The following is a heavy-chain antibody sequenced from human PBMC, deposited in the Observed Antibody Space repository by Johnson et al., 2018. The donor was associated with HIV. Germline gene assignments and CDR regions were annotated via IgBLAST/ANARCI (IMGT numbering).Heavy chain of an antibody. CDR3: ARDKFTGRQWLSYDDAFDI. J-gene: IGHJ3*02. Sequence: QVQLVESGGGVVQPGRSLRLSCAASGFTFSSYAMHWVRQAPGKGLEWVAVISYDGSNKYYADSVKGRFTISRDNSKNTLYLQMNSLRAEDTAVYYCARDKFTGRQWLSYDDAFDIWGQGTMVTVSS. D-gene: IGHD6-19*01. CDR2: ISYDGSNK. CDR1: GFTFSSYA. V-gene: IGHV3-30*04.